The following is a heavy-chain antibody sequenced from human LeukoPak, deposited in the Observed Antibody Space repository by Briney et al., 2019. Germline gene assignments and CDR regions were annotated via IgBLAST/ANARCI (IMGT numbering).Heavy chain of an antibody. CDR3: ARSGPISLRF. Sequence: ASVKVSCEASGYTFTGYYMHWVRQAPGQGLEWMGWINPYSGGTNYAQKFQDRVTMTRDTSITTAYMDMSRLRSDDTAVYFCARSGPISLRFWGQGTLVTVSS. V-gene: IGHV1-2*02. CDR2: INPYSGGT. CDR1: GYTFTGYY. D-gene: IGHD2/OR15-2a*01. J-gene: IGHJ4*02.